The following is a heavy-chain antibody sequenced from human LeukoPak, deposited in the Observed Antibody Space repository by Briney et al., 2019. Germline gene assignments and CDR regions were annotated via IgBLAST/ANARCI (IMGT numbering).Heavy chain of an antibody. CDR1: GFTFSSYS. J-gene: IGHJ6*03. V-gene: IGHV3-21*01. CDR3: ARDGTAPVYYYYYMDV. Sequence: GGSLRLFCAASGFTFSSYSMNWVRQAPGKGLEWVSSISSSSSYIYYADSVKGRFTISRDNAKNSLYLQMNSLRAEDTAVYYCARDGTAPVYYYYYMDVWGKGTTVTVSS. CDR2: ISSSSSYI. D-gene: IGHD1-26*01.